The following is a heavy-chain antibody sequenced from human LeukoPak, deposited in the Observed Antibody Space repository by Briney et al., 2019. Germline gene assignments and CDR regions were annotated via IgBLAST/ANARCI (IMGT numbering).Heavy chain of an antibody. CDR1: GGSFSGYY. CDR2: INHSGST. CDR3: ARAGGRFGELSACDY. D-gene: IGHD3-10*01. V-gene: IGHV4-34*01. Sequence: SETLSLTCAVYGGSFSGYYWSWIRQPPGKGLEWIGEINHSGSTTYNPSLKSRVTISVDTSKNQFSLKLSSVTAADTAVYYCARAGGRFGELSACDYWGQGTLVTVSS. J-gene: IGHJ4*02.